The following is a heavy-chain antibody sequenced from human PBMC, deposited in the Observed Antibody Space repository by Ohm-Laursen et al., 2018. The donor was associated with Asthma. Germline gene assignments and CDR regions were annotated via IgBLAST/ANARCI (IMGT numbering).Heavy chain of an antibody. CDR1: GFAFSSYA. CDR2: ISGSGGST. Sequence: SLRLSCAASGFAFSSYAMSWVRQAPGKGLEWVSAISGSGGSTYYADSVKGRFTISRDNSKNTLYLQMNSLRAEDTAVYYCAKGSNYYDSSGYYYFDYWGQGTLATVSS. V-gene: IGHV3-23*01. D-gene: IGHD3-22*01. CDR3: AKGSNYYDSSGYYYFDY. J-gene: IGHJ4*02.